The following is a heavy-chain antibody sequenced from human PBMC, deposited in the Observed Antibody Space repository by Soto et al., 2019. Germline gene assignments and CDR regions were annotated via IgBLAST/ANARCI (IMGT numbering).Heavy chain of an antibody. D-gene: IGHD3-9*01. CDR2: IYYSGST. CDR3: ARRGAHYDILTGFNWFDP. CDR1: GGSISSYY. J-gene: IGHJ5*02. V-gene: IGHV4-59*08. Sequence: SETLSLSYTVSGGSISSYYWSWIRQPPGKGLEWIGYIYYSGSTNYNPSLKSRVTISVDTSKNQFSLKLSSVTAADTAVYYCARRGAHYDILTGFNWFDPWGQGTLVTVSS.